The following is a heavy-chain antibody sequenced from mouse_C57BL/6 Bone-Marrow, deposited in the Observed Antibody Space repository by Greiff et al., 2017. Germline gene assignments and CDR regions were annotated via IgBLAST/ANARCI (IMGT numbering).Heavy chain of an antibody. V-gene: IGHV1-72*01. Sequence: QVQLKQPGAELVKPGASVKLSCKASGYTFTSYWMHWVKQRPGRGLEWIGRIDPNSGGTKYNEKFKSKATLTVDKPSSTAYMQLSSLTSEDSAVYYCAREGSTVVATRNFDYWGQGTTLTVSS. CDR2: IDPNSGGT. CDR1: GYTFTSYW. D-gene: IGHD1-1*01. CDR3: AREGSTVVATRNFDY. J-gene: IGHJ2*01.